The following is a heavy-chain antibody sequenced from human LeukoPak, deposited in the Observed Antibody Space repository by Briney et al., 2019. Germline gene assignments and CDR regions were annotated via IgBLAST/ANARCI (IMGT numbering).Heavy chain of an antibody. D-gene: IGHD1-26*01. Sequence: GGSLRLSCAASGFTFSSYAMSWVRQAPGKGLEWVSAISGSGGSTYYPDAVKGRFTISRDNAKNSLYLQMNSLRAEDTAVYYCARDPGPAGATYPFDSWGQGTLVTVSS. V-gene: IGHV3-23*01. CDR3: ARDPGPAGATYPFDS. CDR1: GFTFSSYA. CDR2: ISGSGGST. J-gene: IGHJ4*02.